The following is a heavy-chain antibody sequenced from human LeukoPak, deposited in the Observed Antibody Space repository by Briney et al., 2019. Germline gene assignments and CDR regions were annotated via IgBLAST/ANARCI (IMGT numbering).Heavy chain of an antibody. CDR3: AREPRPKYYFDY. J-gene: IGHJ4*02. CDR2: VNKDASEK. CDR1: GFTFSNNW. Sequence: GGSLRLSCAASGFTFSNNWMTWVRQAPGKGLEWVASVNKDASEKDYVDSVKGRFTISRDNAKNSLYLQMNSLRAEDTAVYYCAREPRPKYYFDYWGQGTLVTVSS. V-gene: IGHV3-7*01.